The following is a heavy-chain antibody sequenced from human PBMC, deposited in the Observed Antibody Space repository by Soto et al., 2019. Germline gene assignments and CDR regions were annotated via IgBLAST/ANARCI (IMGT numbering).Heavy chain of an antibody. CDR2: IIPMFDTP. D-gene: IGHD2-15*01. J-gene: IGHJ4*02. CDR1: GDTFSFYS. V-gene: IGHV1-69*13. CDR3: ARSGGLDRDFNY. Sequence: SVKVSCKASGDTFSFYSINWVRQAPGLGLEWMGGIIPMFDTPIYAQKFQDRVTITADESTSTAYMQLSSLRSGDTAVYYCARSGGLDRDFNYWGQGSLVTVSS.